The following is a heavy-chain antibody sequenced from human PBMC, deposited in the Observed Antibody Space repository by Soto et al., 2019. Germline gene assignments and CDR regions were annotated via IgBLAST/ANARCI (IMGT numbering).Heavy chain of an antibody. V-gene: IGHV1-8*02. CDR3: ARVGDTGYDAFDI. J-gene: IGHJ3*02. D-gene: IGHD2-15*01. Sequence: ASVKVSCKASGYNFTSNGIRWVRQAPGQGIEWMGWMSANSGNTDYAQKIQGRVTMTRDTSTSTAYMELSSLRSEDTAVYYCARVGDTGYDAFDIWGQGTMVTVSS. CDR2: MSANSGNT. CDR1: GYNFTSNG.